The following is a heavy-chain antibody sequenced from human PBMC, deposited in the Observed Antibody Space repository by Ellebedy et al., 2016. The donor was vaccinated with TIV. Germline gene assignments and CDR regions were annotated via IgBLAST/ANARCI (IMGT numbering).Heavy chain of an antibody. J-gene: IGHJ6*03. D-gene: IGHD2-2*02. Sequence: SETLSLXXTVSGDSISSYYWSWIRQPAGKGLEWIGRIYTSGSTNYNPSLKSRVTMSVYTSKNQFSLKLSSVTAADTAVYYCARDRYCSSTSCYNGYYYYYMDVWGKGTTVTVSS. CDR2: IYTSGST. CDR3: ARDRYCSSTSCYNGYYYYYMDV. CDR1: GDSISSYY. V-gene: IGHV4-4*07.